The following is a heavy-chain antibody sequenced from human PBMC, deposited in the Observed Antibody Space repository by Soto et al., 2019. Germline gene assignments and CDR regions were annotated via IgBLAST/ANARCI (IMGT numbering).Heavy chain of an antibody. CDR3: AKECDYDFWSGYYPSFGMDV. J-gene: IGHJ6*02. V-gene: IGHV3-23*01. CDR1: GFTFSSYA. Sequence: EVQLLESGGGLVQPGGSLRLSCAASGFTFSSYAMSWVRQAPGKGLEWVSAISGSGGSTYYADSVKGRFTISRDNSMNTLYLQMNSLRAEDTAVYYCAKECDYDFWSGYYPSFGMDVWGQGTTVTVSS. D-gene: IGHD3-3*01. CDR2: ISGSGGST.